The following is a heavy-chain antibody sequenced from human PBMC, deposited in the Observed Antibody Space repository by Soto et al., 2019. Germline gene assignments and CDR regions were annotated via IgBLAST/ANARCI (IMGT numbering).Heavy chain of an antibody. J-gene: IGHJ4*02. V-gene: IGHV1-46*03. CDR1: GYTFTSYY. D-gene: IGHD6-13*01. Sequence: SVEVSCTSCGYTFTSYYMDWVRQAPGQGLEWMGIINPSGGSTSYAQKFQGRVTMTRDTSTSTVYMELSSLRSEDTAVYYCALYSRKFDYWGQGTLVTVSS. CDR2: INPSGGST. CDR3: ALYSRKFDY.